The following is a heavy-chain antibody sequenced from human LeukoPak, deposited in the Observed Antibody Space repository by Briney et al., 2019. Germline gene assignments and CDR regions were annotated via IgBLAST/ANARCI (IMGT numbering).Heavy chain of an antibody. V-gene: IGHV1-2*04. D-gene: IGHD6-19*01. J-gene: IGHJ6*02. Sequence: GASVKVSCKASGYTFTRHYMNWVRQAPGQGLEWMGKINPSSGGTNYAQKFQGWVTMTRDTSISTAYMELSRLRSDDTAVYYCARDRAVAGTFYYYYGMDVWGQGTTVTVSS. CDR2: INPSSGGT. CDR1: GYTFTRHY. CDR3: ARDRAVAGTFYYYYGMDV.